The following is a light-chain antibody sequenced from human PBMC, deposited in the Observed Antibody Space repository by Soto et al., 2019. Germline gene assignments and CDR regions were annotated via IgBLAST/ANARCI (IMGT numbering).Light chain of an antibody. CDR2: DAS. CDR1: QSLNTR. J-gene: IGKJ1*01. V-gene: IGKV1-5*01. Sequence: DIQLTQSPSTLSASVGDRVTLTCRASQSLNTRLAWYQQRPGKAPTLLIYDASTLESGVPSRFSGGGSGTEFTLPINNLQPDDLATYICQQYKSYSTFGRGTKVEIK. CDR3: QQYKSYST.